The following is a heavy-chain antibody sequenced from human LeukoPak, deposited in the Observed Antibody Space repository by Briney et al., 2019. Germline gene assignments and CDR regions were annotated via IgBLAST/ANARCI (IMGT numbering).Heavy chain of an antibody. J-gene: IGHJ4*02. Sequence: QPGGSLRLSFAASGFTFSTYSMNWVRQAPGKGLEWVSYISSSSRSMQYADSVKGRFTISRDNAKNSLFLQMNSLRDEDTAVYYCEVVTQGYWGEGTLVTVSS. CDR3: EVVTQGY. V-gene: IGHV3-48*02. CDR2: ISSSSRSM. CDR1: GFTFSTYS. D-gene: IGHD4-23*01.